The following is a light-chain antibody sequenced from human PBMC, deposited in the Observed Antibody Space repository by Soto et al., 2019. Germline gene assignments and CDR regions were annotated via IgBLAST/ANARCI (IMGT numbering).Light chain of an antibody. J-gene: IGLJ1*01. CDR3: NSYTSSSTLPYV. V-gene: IGLV2-14*01. CDR1: SSDVGGYNY. Sequence: QSALTQPASVSGSPGQSITVSCTGTSSDVGGYNYVSWYQQHPGKAPKVMIYDVSKRPSGVSNRFSGSKSGNTASLTISGLQAEDEADYYCNSYTSSSTLPYVFGTRTKLTVL. CDR2: DVS.